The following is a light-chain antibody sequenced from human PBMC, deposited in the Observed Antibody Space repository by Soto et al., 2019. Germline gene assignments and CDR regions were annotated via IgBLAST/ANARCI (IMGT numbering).Light chain of an antibody. J-gene: IGKJ4*01. CDR3: QQYNSYS. Sequence: IQMTQSPSTLSASVGDKVTITCRASQSISSWLAWYQQKPGKAPKLLIYKASSLESGVPSRFSGSGSGTEFALTISSLQPDDFATYYCQQYNSYSFGGGTRWIS. CDR2: KAS. CDR1: QSISSW. V-gene: IGKV1-5*03.